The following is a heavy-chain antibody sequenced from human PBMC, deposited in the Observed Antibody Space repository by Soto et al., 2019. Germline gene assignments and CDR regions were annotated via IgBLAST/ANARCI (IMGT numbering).Heavy chain of an antibody. CDR2: IYYSGTT. V-gene: IGHV4-61*01. CDR3: ARGVAAAAT. Sequence: QVQLQESGPGLVKPSETLSLTCTVSGDSVNSGSYYWSWIRQPPGKGLEWIGYIYYSGTTNYNPSLKSRGTISVDTSKNQFSLKLSSVTAADTAVYYCARGVAAAATWGQGTLVTVSS. J-gene: IGHJ4*02. CDR1: GDSVNSGSYY. D-gene: IGHD6-13*01.